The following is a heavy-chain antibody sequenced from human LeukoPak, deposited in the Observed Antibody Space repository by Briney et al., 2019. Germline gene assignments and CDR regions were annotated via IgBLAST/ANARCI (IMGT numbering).Heavy chain of an antibody. CDR3: ARPPEDNYWWYFDL. J-gene: IGHJ2*01. CDR1: GGSISNFY. D-gene: IGHD2-15*01. Sequence: SETLSLTCSVSGGSISNFYWSWIRQPPGRGLEWIGYIYYGGSTVYNPSLKSRVTISVDTSKKQFSLKLTSVTAADTAVYYCARPPEDNYWWYFDLWGRGTLVTVSS. V-gene: IGHV4-59*08. CDR2: IYYGGST.